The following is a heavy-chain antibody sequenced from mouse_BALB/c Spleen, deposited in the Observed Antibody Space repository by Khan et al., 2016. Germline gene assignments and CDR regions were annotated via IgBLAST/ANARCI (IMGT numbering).Heavy chain of an antibody. D-gene: IGHD2-4*01. J-gene: IGHJ2*01. CDR1: GYTFSSYW. CDR3: GRRLYYDYDCDY. V-gene: IGHV1-9*01. Sequence: QVQLKQSGAELMKPGASVKISCKATGYTFSSYWIEWVKQRPGHGLEWIGEILPGSGSTNYNEKFKGKATFTADTSSNTAYMQLSSLTSEDSAVYYWGRRLYYDYDCDYGGQGTTLTVSS. CDR2: ILPGSGST.